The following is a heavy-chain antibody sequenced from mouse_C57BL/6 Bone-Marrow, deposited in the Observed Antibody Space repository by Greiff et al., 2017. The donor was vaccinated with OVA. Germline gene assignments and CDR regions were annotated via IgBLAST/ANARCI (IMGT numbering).Heavy chain of an antibody. J-gene: IGHJ2*01. D-gene: IGHD3-2*02. CDR2: IYPGSGST. Sequence: QVQLKQPGAELVKPGASVKMSCKASGYTFTSYWITWVKQRPGQGLEWIGDIYPGSGSTNYNEKFKSKATLTVDTSSSTAYMQLSSLTSEDSAVYYCARKTAQATPFDYWGQGTTLTVSS. CDR3: ARKTAQATPFDY. CDR1: GYTFTSYW. V-gene: IGHV1-55*01.